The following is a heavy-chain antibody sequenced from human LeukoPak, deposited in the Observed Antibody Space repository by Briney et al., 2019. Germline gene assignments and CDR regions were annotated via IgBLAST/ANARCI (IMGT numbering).Heavy chain of an antibody. V-gene: IGHV1-24*01. J-gene: IGHJ5*02. D-gene: IGHD4-17*01. CDR3: ARVTTVTIGEGFDP. CDR1: GYTLTELS. Sequence: ASVKASCKVSGYTLTELSMHWVRQAPGKGLEWMGGFDPEDGETIYAQKFQGRVTITTDESTSTAYMELSSLRSEDTAVYYCARVTTVTIGEGFDPRGQGTLVTVSS. CDR2: FDPEDGET.